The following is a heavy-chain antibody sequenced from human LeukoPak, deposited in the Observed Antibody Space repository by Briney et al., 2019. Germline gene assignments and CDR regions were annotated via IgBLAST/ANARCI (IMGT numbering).Heavy chain of an antibody. J-gene: IGHJ5*02. CDR3: ARGGRRYCSSTSCPARWFDP. V-gene: IGHV4-4*02. D-gene: IGHD2-2*01. CDR2: IYYSGST. Sequence: SETLSLTCAVSGGSISSSNWWSWVRQPPGKGLEWIGYIYYSGSTYYNPSLKSRVTISVDTSKNQFSLKLSSVTAADTAVYYCARGGRRYCSSTSCPARWFDPWGQGTLVTVSS. CDR1: GGSISSSNW.